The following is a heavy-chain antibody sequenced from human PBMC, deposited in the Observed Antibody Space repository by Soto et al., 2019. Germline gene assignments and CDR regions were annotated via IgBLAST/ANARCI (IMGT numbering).Heavy chain of an antibody. CDR2: ISGSGGST. CDR1: GFTFSSYA. D-gene: IGHD3-9*01. CDR3: AKAVYDILTGYPAYGMDF. J-gene: IGHJ6*02. V-gene: IGHV3-23*01. Sequence: GGSLRLSCAASGFTFSSYAMSWVRQAPGKGLEWVSAISGSGGSTYYADSVKGRFTISRDNSKNTLYLQMNSLRAEDTAVYYCAKAVYDILTGYPAYGMDFWGQGTTVTVSS.